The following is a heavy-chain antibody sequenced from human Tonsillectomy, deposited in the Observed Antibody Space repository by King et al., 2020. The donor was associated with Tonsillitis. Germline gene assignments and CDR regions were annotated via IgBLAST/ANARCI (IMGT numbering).Heavy chain of an antibody. V-gene: IGHV2-70*01. CDR1: GFSLSTSGMS. J-gene: IGHJ4*02. D-gene: IGHD1-26*01. Sequence: TLKESGPALVKPTQTLTLTCTFSGFSLSTSGMSVSWIRQPPGKALEWLALIDWEDDKHYNTSLKTRLTISKDTSKNQVVLTMTNMDPVDTATYYCARIRYSGSYYYDYWGQGTLVTVSS. CDR2: IDWEDDK. CDR3: ARIRYSGSYYYDY.